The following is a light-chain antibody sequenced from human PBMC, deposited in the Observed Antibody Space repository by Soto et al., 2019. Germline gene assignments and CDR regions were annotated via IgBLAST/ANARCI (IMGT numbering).Light chain of an antibody. CDR3: HQYNNWPPYT. J-gene: IGKJ2*01. CDR2: GAS. V-gene: IGKV3-15*01. CDR1: QIVSSD. Sequence: EIVMTQSPDTLSVSPGERVTLSCRASQIVSSDLAWYQQKPGQAPRLLIYGASTRATDIAARFSGSGSGTEFTLTISSLQSEDFAVYYCHQYNNWPPYTFGQGTKLEIK.